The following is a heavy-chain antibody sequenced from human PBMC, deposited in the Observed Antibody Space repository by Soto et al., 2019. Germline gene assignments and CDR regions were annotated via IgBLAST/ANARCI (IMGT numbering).Heavy chain of an antibody. D-gene: IGHD2-2*01. CDR1: GGSFSGYY. Sequence: SETLSLTCAVYGGSFSGYYWSWIRQPPGKGLEWIGEINHSGSTNYNPSLKSRVTISVDTSKNQFSLKLSSVTAADTAVYYCARGLIYRSSTSCYGFYYYYYMDVWGKGTTVTVSS. CDR3: ARGLIYRSSTSCYGFYYYYYMDV. V-gene: IGHV4-34*01. CDR2: INHSGST. J-gene: IGHJ6*03.